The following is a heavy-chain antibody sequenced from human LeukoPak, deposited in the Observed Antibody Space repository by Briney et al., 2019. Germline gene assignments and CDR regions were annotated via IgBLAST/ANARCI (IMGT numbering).Heavy chain of an antibody. J-gene: IGHJ6*02. CDR3: AGALIVVVHYGMDV. V-gene: IGHV3-21*01. Sequence: GGSLRLSCAASGFTFSSYSMNWVRQAPGKGLEWVSSISSSSGYIYYADSVKGRFTISRDNAKNSLYLQMNSLRAEDTAVYYCAGALIVVVHYGMDVWGQGTTVTVSS. D-gene: IGHD2-2*01. CDR2: ISSSSGYI. CDR1: GFTFSSYS.